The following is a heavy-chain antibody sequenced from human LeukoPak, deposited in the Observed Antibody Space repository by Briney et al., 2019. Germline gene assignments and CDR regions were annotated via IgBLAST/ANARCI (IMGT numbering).Heavy chain of an antibody. J-gene: IGHJ4*02. D-gene: IGHD6-19*01. V-gene: IGHV1-46*04. CDR1: GYTFSSYY. CDR2: ISPSGDYT. CDR3: ARDNSGWSVDY. Sequence: APVKVSCKASGYTFSSYYMHWVRQAPGQGLEWMGIISPSGDYTRYAQKLQGRVSMTLDTSTSTVYMELNSLESEDTAMYYCARDNSGWSVDYWGQGTLVTVTS.